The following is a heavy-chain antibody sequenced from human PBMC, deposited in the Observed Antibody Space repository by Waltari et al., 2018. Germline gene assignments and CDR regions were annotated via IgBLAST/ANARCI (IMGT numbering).Heavy chain of an antibody. V-gene: IGHV4-38-2*01. CDR2: IYHSGST. J-gene: IGHJ5*02. CDR3: ARGMQVVRYPNWFDP. D-gene: IGHD2-2*01. Sequence: QVQLQESGPGLVKLSETLSLTCAVSGYSISSGYSWGWIRQPPGKGLEWIGSIYHSGSTYYNPSLKSRVTISGDTSKNQFSLKLSSVTAADTAVYYCARGMQVVRYPNWFDPWGQGTLVTVSS. CDR1: GYSISSGYS.